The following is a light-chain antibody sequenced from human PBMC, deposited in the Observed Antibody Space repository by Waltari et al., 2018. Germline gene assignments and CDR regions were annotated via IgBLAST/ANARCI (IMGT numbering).Light chain of an antibody. J-gene: IGLJ1*01. V-gene: IGLV1-51*01. CDR2: DTY. Sequence: QSVLTQPPSVSAAPGQRVPISCSGRTSDLYNDSISWYQQVPGAAPRLLTYDTYKRPSGIPARFSGSRSGTSATLVITGLQTGEEADYYCGAWDASLNSYVFGTGTTVTVL. CDR1: TSDLYNDS. CDR3: GAWDASLNSYV.